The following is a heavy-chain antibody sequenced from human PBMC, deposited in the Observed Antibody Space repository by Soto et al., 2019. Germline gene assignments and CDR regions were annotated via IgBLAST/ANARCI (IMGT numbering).Heavy chain of an antibody. CDR1: GYAFTSYW. J-gene: IGHJ5*02. Sequence: RWESLTISCTGFGYAFTSYWIAWVRQMPGKGLEWMGIIYPGDSDTRYSPSFQGQVTISVDKSISTAYLQWSTLKASDTAMYYCARGYCTTTICGPWVDPFGQGTRGTVSA. CDR2: IYPGDSDT. V-gene: IGHV5-51*01. D-gene: IGHD2-2*01. CDR3: ARGYCTTTICGPWVDP.